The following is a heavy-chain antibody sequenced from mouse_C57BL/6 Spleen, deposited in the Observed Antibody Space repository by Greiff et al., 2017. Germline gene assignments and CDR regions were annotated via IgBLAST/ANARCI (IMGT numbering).Heavy chain of an antibody. J-gene: IGHJ4*01. CDR1: GYTFTDYN. Sequence: VQLQQSGPELVKPGASVKMSCKASGYTFTDYNMHWVKQSHGKSLEWIGYINPNNGGTSYNQKFKGKATLTVNKSSSTAYMELRSLTSEDSAVYYCARSRGYDYDGDYGYAMDYWGQGTSVTVSS. CDR2: INPNNGGT. D-gene: IGHD2-4*01. V-gene: IGHV1-22*01. CDR3: ARSRGYDYDGDYGYAMDY.